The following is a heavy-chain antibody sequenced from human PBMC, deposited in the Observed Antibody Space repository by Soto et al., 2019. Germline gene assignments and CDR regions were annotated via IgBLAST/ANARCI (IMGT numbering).Heavy chain of an antibody. Sequence: SETLSLTCTVSGVSISSNSYYWGWIRQTPGKGLEWIGTIYFSGSTYYNPSLKRRVTISVDRYKNQFSLNLTSVTAADTALYYCARHGSYWGPGTLVTVSS. CDR2: IYFSGST. CDR1: GVSISSNSYY. V-gene: IGHV4-39*01. J-gene: IGHJ4*02. CDR3: ARHGSY.